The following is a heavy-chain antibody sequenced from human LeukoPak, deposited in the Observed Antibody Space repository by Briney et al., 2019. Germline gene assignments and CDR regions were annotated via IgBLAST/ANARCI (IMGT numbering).Heavy chain of an antibody. CDR2: INPSGGGT. CDR3: ARAVVPAAKFDY. Sequence: ASVKVSCKASGYTFTSYYMHWVRQAPGQGLEWMGIINPSGGGTSYAQKFQGRVTITRDTSTSTVYMELSSLRSEDTAVYYCARAVVPAAKFDYWGQGTLVTVSS. D-gene: IGHD2-2*01. J-gene: IGHJ4*02. CDR1: GYTFTSYY. V-gene: IGHV1-46*01.